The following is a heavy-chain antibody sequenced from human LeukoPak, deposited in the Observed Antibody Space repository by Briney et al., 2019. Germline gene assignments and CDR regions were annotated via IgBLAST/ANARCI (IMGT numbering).Heavy chain of an antibody. CDR2: ISYDGSNK. CDR3: ARGPRVGATSWFDP. V-gene: IGHV3-30-3*01. Sequence: GGSLRLSCAASGFTFSSYAMHWVRQAPGKGLEWVAVISYDGSNKYYADSVKGRFTISRDNSKNTLYLQMNSLRAEDTAVYYCARGPRVGATSWFDPWGQGTLVTVSS. CDR1: GFTFSSYA. D-gene: IGHD1-26*01. J-gene: IGHJ5*02.